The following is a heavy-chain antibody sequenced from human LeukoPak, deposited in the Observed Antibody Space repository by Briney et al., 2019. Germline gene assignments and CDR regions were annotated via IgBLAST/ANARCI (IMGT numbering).Heavy chain of an antibody. CDR2: IGGSSSTM. CDR3: ARGYCSSTGCRALFDY. J-gene: IGHJ4*02. Sequence: GGSLRLSCAASGFTFSTYSMNWVRQAPGKGLEWVSYIGGSSSTMYYADSVKGRFTISRDNAKNSLYLQMNSLRAEDTAVYYCARGYCSSTGCRALFDYWGQGTLVTVSS. D-gene: IGHD2-2*01. CDR1: GFTFSTYS. V-gene: IGHV3-48*01.